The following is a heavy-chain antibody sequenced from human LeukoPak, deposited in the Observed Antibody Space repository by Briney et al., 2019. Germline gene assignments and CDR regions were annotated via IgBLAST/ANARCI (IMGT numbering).Heavy chain of an antibody. CDR3: ASLYAVAAFDL. V-gene: IGHV4-31*03. Sequence: PSETLSLTCRVSGASISSGGYYWNWIRQHPGKGLEWIGNIYYSGNTYYNPSLKSRVTISRDTSANQFFLRLSSVTAADTAVYYCASLYAVAAFDLWGQGTMVTVSS. J-gene: IGHJ3*01. D-gene: IGHD5/OR15-5a*01. CDR1: GASISSGGYY. CDR2: IYYSGNT.